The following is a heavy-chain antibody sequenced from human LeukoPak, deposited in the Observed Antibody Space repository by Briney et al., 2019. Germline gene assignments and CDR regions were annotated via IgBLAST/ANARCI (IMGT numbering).Heavy chain of an antibody. CDR3: AKETEYYGSGSYEY. Sequence: GGSLRLSCAASGFTFSDYYMSWIRQAPGKGLEWVSYISSSGSTIYYADSVKGRFTISRDNSKNTLYLQMNSLRAEDTAVYYCAKETEYYGSGSYEYWGQGTLVTVSS. D-gene: IGHD3-10*01. V-gene: IGHV3-11*04. CDR2: ISSSGSTI. J-gene: IGHJ4*02. CDR1: GFTFSDYY.